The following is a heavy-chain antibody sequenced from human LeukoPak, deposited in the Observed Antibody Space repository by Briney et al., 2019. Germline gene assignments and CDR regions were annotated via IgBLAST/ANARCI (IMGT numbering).Heavy chain of an antibody. CDR3: SWVSGPYNHALDY. CDR2: IKSRGGGGTV. J-gene: IGHJ4*02. D-gene: IGHD5-24*01. Sequence: PGGSLRLSCAASGFPFIDAWMTWVRQAPGKGVECVGRIKSRGGGGTVDYAASVKGRFTISRDDSQNMIYLQMNSLKPEDTAIYYCSWVSGPYNHALDYWGQGTLVTVPS. V-gene: IGHV3-15*01. CDR1: GFPFIDAW.